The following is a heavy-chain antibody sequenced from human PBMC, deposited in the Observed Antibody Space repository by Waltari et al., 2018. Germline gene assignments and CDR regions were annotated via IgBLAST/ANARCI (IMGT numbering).Heavy chain of an antibody. Sequence: VQQQESGPGLATTSETLYLTCRISRRSTSKRHHWGWIRQPPGKGLEWIGSIYHSGSNYYNPSLKSRVTISVDTSKNQFSLKLSSVTAADTAVYYCARHPDYGSGRFSYWGQGTLVTVSS. CDR1: RRSTSKRHH. CDR3: ARHPDYGSGRFSY. V-gene: IGHV4-38-2*01. D-gene: IGHD3-10*01. J-gene: IGHJ4*02. CDR2: IYHSGSN.